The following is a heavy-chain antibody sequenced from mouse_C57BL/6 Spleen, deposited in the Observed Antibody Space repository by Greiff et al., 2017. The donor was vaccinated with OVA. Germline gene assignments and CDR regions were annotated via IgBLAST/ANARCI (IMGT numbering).Heavy chain of an antibody. CDR3: ARVYGSSYEDAMDY. J-gene: IGHJ4*01. Sequence: QVQLQQSGAELVRPGTSVKLSCKASGYTFTSYWMHWVKQRPGQGLEWIGVIDPSDSYTNYNQKFKGKATLTVDTSSSTAYMQLSSLTSEDSAVYYGARVYGSSYEDAMDYWGQGTSVTVSS. CDR2: IDPSDSYT. V-gene: IGHV1-59*01. D-gene: IGHD1-1*01. CDR1: GYTFTSYW.